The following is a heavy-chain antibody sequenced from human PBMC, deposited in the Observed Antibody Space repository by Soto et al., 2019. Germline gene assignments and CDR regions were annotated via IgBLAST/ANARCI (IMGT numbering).Heavy chain of an antibody. Sequence: SQTLSLTCAISGDSVSSNSAAWNWIRQSPSRGLEWLGRTYYRSKWYNGYAVSVKSRITINPDTSKNQFSLQLNSVTPEDTAVYYCARDKWSGYYDSSGYDYWGQGTLVTVSS. CDR2: TYYRSKWYN. D-gene: IGHD3-22*01. V-gene: IGHV6-1*01. J-gene: IGHJ4*02. CDR3: ARDKWSGYYDSSGYDY. CDR1: GDSVSSNSAA.